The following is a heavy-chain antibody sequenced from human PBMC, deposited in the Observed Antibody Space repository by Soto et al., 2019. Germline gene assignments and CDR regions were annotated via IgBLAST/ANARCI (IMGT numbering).Heavy chain of an antibody. Sequence: GGSLRLSCAASGFTCSSYAMSWVRQAPGKGLEWVSAISGSGGSTYYADSVKGRFTISRDNSKNTLYLQMNSLRAEDTAVYYCAKDRPKGSGGSCYSCPTNWFDPWGQGTLVTVSS. V-gene: IGHV3-23*01. J-gene: IGHJ5*02. CDR3: AKDRPKGSGGSCYSCPTNWFDP. CDR1: GFTCSSYA. CDR2: ISGSGGST. D-gene: IGHD2-15*01.